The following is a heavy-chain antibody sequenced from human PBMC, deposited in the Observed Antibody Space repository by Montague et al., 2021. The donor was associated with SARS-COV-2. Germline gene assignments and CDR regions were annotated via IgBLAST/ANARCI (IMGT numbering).Heavy chain of an antibody. Sequence: ETLSLTCSVSGDPISNYSWSWIRQSPGKGLEWIGYIYYSGSTNYNPSLTSRVTISVDTSKNQVSLKLTSVTAADTAVYYCARHLRVTTVTSHMYHYAMDVWGQGTTVTVSS. CDR2: IYYSGST. V-gene: IGHV4-59*08. D-gene: IGHD4-11*01. CDR1: GDPISNYS. J-gene: IGHJ6*02. CDR3: ARHLRVTTVTSHMYHYAMDV.